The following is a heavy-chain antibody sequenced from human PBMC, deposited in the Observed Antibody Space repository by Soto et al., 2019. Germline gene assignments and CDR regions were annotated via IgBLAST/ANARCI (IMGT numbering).Heavy chain of an antibody. V-gene: IGHV4-30-4*01. J-gene: IGHJ5*02. CDR2: IYYNGIT. CDR3: ARIDYTNSAQKADR. Sequence: QVQLQESGPGLVKPSQTLSLTCTVSGGSISSADYYWTWIRQPPGKGLEWIGYIYYNGITYYNPSLKSRLTISVDTSKNQFSLKLNSVTAADTAVYYCARIDYTNSAQKADRWGQGTLVTVSS. CDR1: GGSISSADYY. D-gene: IGHD3-3*01.